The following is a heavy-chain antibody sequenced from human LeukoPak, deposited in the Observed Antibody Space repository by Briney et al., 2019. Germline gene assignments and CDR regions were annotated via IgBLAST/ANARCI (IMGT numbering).Heavy chain of an antibody. V-gene: IGHV3-30-3*01. Sequence: PGGSLRLSCAASGFTFSSYAMHWVRQAPGKGLQWVAVISYDERNEYYADSVKGRFTISRDSSKNTLYLQRNSLRAEDTALYYCAREETSGWYSYWGQGNLVTVSS. CDR2: ISYDERNE. D-gene: IGHD6-19*01. CDR1: GFTFSSYA. J-gene: IGHJ4*02. CDR3: AREETSGWYSY.